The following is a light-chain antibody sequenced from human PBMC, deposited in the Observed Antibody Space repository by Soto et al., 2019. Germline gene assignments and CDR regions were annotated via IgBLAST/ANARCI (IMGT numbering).Light chain of an antibody. J-gene: IGLJ3*02. Sequence: QAVVTQPPSVSEAPRQRVTISCSGSYSNIGNNAVNWYQQFPGRAPRLLIYYDDLVPSGVSDRFSGSKSGTSASLAISGLQSEDEADYYCTTWDDTLDGWVFGGGTKLTVL. CDR2: YDD. CDR1: YSNIGNNA. CDR3: TTWDDTLDGWV. V-gene: IGLV1-36*01.